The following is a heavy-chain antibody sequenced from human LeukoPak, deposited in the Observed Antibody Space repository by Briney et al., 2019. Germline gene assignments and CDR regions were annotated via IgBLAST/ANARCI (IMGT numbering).Heavy chain of an antibody. J-gene: IGHJ6*03. CDR1: GGSFSGYY. V-gene: IGHV4-34*01. Sequence: SETLSLTCAVYGGSFSGYYRSWIRQPPGKGLECIGEINHSGSTNYNPSLKSRVTILVDTSKNQFSLKLSSVTAADTAVYYCARGQGIADRYYYYYLMDGWGKGSAAAVCS. CDR2: INHSGST. D-gene: IGHD6-13*01. CDR3: ARGQGIADRYYYYYLMDG.